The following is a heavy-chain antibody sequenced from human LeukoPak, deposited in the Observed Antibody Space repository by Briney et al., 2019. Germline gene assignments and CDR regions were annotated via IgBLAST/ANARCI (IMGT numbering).Heavy chain of an antibody. CDR3: ARVSSSWSIDY. CDR2: TRNKANSYTT. J-gene: IGHJ4*02. Sequence: GGSLRLSCAASGFTFSDHYMDWVRQAPGKGLEWVGRTRNKANSYTTEYAASVKGRFTISRDDAENSLYLQMNSLKTEDTAVYYCARVSSSWSIDYWGQGTLVTVSS. CDR1: GFTFSDHY. D-gene: IGHD6-13*01. V-gene: IGHV3-72*01.